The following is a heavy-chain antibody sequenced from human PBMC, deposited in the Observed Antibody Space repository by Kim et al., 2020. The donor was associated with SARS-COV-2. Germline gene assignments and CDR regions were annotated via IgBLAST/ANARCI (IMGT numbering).Heavy chain of an antibody. J-gene: IGHJ3*02. CDR2: IIPIFGTA. CDR1: GGTFSSYA. D-gene: IGHD3-22*01. Sequence: SVKVSCKASGGTFSSYAISWVRQAPGQGLEWMGGIIPIFGTANYAQKFQGRVTITADESTSTAYMELSSLRSEDTAVYYCARVLNYYDSSGYYYGLGEDAFEIWGQGTMVTVSS. CDR3: ARVLNYYDSSGYYYGLGEDAFEI. V-gene: IGHV1-69*13.